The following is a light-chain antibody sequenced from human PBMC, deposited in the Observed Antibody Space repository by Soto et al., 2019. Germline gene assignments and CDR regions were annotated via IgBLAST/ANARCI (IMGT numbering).Light chain of an antibody. CDR1: SSDVGGFNY. Sequence: QSALTQPASVSGSPGQSITISCTGTSSDVGGFNYVSWYQQHPGKAPKLMIYDVTNRPSGVSYRFSGSKSGNTASLTISGLKAEDEADYYCNSYTNSSTYVFGTGTKVTVL. CDR2: DVT. CDR3: NSYTNSSTYV. V-gene: IGLV2-14*03. J-gene: IGLJ1*01.